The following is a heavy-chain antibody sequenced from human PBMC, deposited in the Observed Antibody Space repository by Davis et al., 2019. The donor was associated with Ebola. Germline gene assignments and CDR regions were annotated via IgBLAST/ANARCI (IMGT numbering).Heavy chain of an antibody. Sequence: MPGGSLRLSCAASGFTFSSYAISWVRQAPGQGLEWMGRIIPILGIANYAQKFQGRVTITADKSTSTAYMELSSLRSEDTAVYYCARDAGIAVAGNLNMDVWGQGTTVTVSS. CDR1: GFTFSSYA. D-gene: IGHD6-19*01. CDR2: IIPILGIA. J-gene: IGHJ6*02. CDR3: ARDAGIAVAGNLNMDV. V-gene: IGHV1-69*04.